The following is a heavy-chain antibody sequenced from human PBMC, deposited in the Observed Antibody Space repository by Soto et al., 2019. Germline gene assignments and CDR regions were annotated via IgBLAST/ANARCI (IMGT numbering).Heavy chain of an antibody. Sequence: PSETLSLTCTVSGGSISSGGYYWSWIRQPPGKGLEWIGSIYFSGSNYYNPSLKSRVTMSTDMSKNQFSLNLTSVTAADTAVYYCAIRLEWLQHYWGQGIQVTVSS. J-gene: IGHJ4*02. CDR2: IYFSGSN. D-gene: IGHD3-3*01. CDR3: AIRLEWLQHY. CDR1: GGSISSGGYY. V-gene: IGHV4-39*01.